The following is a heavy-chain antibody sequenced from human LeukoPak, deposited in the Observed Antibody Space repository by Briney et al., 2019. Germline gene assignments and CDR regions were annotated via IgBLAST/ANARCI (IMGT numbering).Heavy chain of an antibody. D-gene: IGHD6-13*01. CDR1: GTRVSDNY. V-gene: IGHV3-23*01. CDR2: ISGSGGST. CDR3: AHPTGYSSSWYGNWFDP. Sequence: GSLRLSCEASGTRVSDNYMYWVRQAPGKGLEWVSAISGSGGSTYYADSLKGRFTISRDNSKNTLYLQMNSLRAEDTAVYYCAHPTGYSSSWYGNWFDPWGQGTLVTVSS. J-gene: IGHJ5*02.